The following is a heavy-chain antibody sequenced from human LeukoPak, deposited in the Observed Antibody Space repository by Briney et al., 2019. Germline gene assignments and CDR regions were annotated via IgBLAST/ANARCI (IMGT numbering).Heavy chain of an antibody. CDR3: AYSGSYYGMNFDY. CDR2: ISWDGGST. Sequence: GGSLRLSCAASGFTFDDYTMHWVRQAPGKGLEWVSPISWDGGSTYYADSVKGRFTISRDNSKNSLYLQMNSLRTEDTALYYCAYSGSYYGMNFDYWGQGTLVTVSS. J-gene: IGHJ4*02. V-gene: IGHV3-43*01. CDR1: GFTFDDYT. D-gene: IGHD1-26*01.